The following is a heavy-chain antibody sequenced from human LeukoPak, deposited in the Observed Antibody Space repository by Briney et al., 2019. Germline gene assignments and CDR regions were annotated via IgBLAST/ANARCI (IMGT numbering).Heavy chain of an antibody. Sequence: SETLSLTCTVSGDSFSSYHWSWLRQPPGKGLEWIGYISSRGSTSYNRSLKSRVTISVDTSKNQFSLELSSVTAADTAVYYCARVGRGDHTWGSYSCDHWGQGTLVSVSS. CDR2: ISSRGST. J-gene: IGHJ4*02. D-gene: IGHD3-16*01. CDR3: ARVGRGDHTWGSYSCDH. CDR1: GDSFSSYH. V-gene: IGHV4-59*01.